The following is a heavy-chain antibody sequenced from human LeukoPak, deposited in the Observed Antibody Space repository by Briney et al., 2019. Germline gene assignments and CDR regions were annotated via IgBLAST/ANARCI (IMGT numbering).Heavy chain of an antibody. CDR3: VAGVLVTIIVDDAFEI. D-gene: IGHD3-22*01. CDR2: FDPEVVDK. Sequence: ASVRVSCKVSGNTLTEFSIHWVRQSPGEGLEWMGGFDPEVVDKAYAQKFQGRVTMTEDTSSDTAYMELRSLSSEDTAVYYYVAGVLVTIIVDDAFEIWGQGTVVTVSS. CDR1: GNTLTEFS. V-gene: IGHV1-24*01. J-gene: IGHJ3*02.